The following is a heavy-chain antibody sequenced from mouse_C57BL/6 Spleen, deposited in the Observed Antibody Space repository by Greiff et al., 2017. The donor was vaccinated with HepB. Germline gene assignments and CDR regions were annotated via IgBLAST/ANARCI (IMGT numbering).Heavy chain of an antibody. CDR1: GYTFTDYY. J-gene: IGHJ1*03. Sequence: VQLQQSGPELVKPGASVKISCKASGYTFTDYYMNWVKQSHGKSLEWIGDINPNNGGTSYNQKFKGKATLTVDKSSSTAYMELRSLTSEDSAVYYCASPNYYGPNWYFDVWGTGTTVTVSS. D-gene: IGHD1-1*01. CDR3: ASPNYYGPNWYFDV. CDR2: INPNNGGT. V-gene: IGHV1-26*01.